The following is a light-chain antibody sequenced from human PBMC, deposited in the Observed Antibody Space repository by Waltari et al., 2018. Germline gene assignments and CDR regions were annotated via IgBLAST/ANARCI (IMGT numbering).Light chain of an antibody. V-gene: IGKV4-1*01. Sequence: DIVMTQSPDSLAVSLGERATINCKSSQSVLYSSNNKNYLAWYQQKVGQPPNLLIYWASTRESGVPDRFSGSGSGTDFTLTISSLQAEDVAVYYCQQYHSPPFTFGPGTKVDIK. CDR1: QSVLYSSNNKNY. CDR3: QQYHSPPFT. CDR2: WAS. J-gene: IGKJ3*01.